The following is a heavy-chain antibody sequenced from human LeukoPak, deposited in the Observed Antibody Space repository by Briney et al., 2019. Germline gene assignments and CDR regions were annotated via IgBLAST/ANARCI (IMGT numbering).Heavy chain of an antibody. D-gene: IGHD6-19*01. CDR2: IKQDGSEK. Sequence: GGSLRLSCVASGFTLSELWMNWVRQAPGKGLEWVANIKQDGSEKNYVDSVKGRFTISRDNAKNSVYLQMNSLKVEDTAVYYCVGGYGWLPDYWGQGTLVTVSS. V-gene: IGHV3-7*04. CDR1: GFTLSELW. J-gene: IGHJ4*02. CDR3: VGGYGWLPDY.